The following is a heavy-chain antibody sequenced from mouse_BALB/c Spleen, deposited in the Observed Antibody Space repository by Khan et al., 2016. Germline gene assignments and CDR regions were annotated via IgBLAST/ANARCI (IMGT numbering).Heavy chain of an antibody. D-gene: IGHD1-1*01. J-gene: IGHJ2*01. CDR3: ARHYYGSDY. Sequence: EVELVESGGGLVKPGGSLKLSCAASGFAFSSYDMSWVRQTPEKRLEWVAYISSGGGSTYYPYTVKGRFTISRDNAKNTLYLQMSSLKSEDTAMYYCARHYYGSDYWGQGTTLTVSS. V-gene: IGHV5-12-1*01. CDR1: GFAFSSYD. CDR2: ISSGGGST.